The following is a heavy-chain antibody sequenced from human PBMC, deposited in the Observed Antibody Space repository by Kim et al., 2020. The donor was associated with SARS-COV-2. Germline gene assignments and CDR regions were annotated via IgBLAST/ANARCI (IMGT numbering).Heavy chain of an antibody. Sequence: SETLSLTCTVSGGSVRSGYYYWSWIRQPPGKGLEWIGYLYYNGNSKYNPSIKSRVTMSDDSSKSQFSLKLSAVTAADTAIYYCARGYYDGIDHWGQGTLV. V-gene: IGHV4-61*01. D-gene: IGHD3-22*01. CDR3: ARGYYDGIDH. CDR1: GGSVRSGYYY. CDR2: LYYNGNS. J-gene: IGHJ4*02.